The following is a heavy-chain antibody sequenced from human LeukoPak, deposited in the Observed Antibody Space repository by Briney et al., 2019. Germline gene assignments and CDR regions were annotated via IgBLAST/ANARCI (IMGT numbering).Heavy chain of an antibody. J-gene: IGHJ3*02. CDR2: INPNSGGT. CDR1: GYTFTGYY. Sequence: ASVKVSCKASGYTFTGYYMHWVRQAPGQGLEWMGRINPNSGGTNYAQKFQGRVTMTRDTSNSTAYMELSRLRSDDTAVYYCARDVVVGNAFDIWGQGTMVTVSS. CDR3: ARDVVVGNAFDI. V-gene: IGHV1-2*06. D-gene: IGHD2-21*01.